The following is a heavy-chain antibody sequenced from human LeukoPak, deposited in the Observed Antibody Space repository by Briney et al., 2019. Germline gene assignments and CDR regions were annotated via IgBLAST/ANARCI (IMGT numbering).Heavy chain of an antibody. Sequence: GGSLRLSCAASGFTFSSYEMNWVRQAPGKGLEWVSYISSSGSTIYHADSVKGRFTISRDNAKNSLYLQMNSLRAEDTAVYYCARDSAYCGGDCYSILDYWGQGTLVTVSS. CDR2: ISSSGSTI. D-gene: IGHD2-21*02. J-gene: IGHJ4*02. CDR3: ARDSAYCGGDCYSILDY. CDR1: GFTFSSYE. V-gene: IGHV3-48*03.